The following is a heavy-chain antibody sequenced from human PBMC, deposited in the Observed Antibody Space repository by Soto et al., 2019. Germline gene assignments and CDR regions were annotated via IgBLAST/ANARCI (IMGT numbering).Heavy chain of an antibody. J-gene: IGHJ5*02. CDR1: GYSFTSYW. CDR2: IYPGDSDT. CDR3: ARTGYCSGGSCYPQTHNWFDP. Sequence: GESLKISCKGSGYSFTSYWIGWVRQMPGKGLEWMGIIYPGDSDTRYSPSFQGQVTISADKSISTAYLQWSSLKASDTAMYYCARTGYCSGGSCYPQTHNWFDPWGQGTLVTVSS. D-gene: IGHD2-15*01. V-gene: IGHV5-51*01.